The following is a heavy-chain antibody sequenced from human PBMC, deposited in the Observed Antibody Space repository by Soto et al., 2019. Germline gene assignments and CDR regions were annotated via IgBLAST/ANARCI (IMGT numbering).Heavy chain of an antibody. CDR2: ISDDGASI. J-gene: IGHJ4*02. Sequence: GGSLRLPCEASGFSFSSFAMNWVRQAPGGGLEWVSYISDDGASIYYADSLKGRFTISRDNAKNSLSLQMNNLSAEDTAVYYCARENSVQAWLHHFDHWGLGTLVTVSS. V-gene: IGHV3-48*03. CDR1: GFSFSSFA. D-gene: IGHD5-18*01. CDR3: ARENSVQAWLHHFDH.